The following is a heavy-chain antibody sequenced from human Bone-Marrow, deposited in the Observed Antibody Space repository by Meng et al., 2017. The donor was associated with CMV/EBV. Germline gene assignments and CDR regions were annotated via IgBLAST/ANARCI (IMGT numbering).Heavy chain of an antibody. D-gene: IGHD1-7*01. CDR3: ARVSGLELGEVWSDP. Sequence: QVQLQESGPGLVKPSQTLSLTCTVSGGSISSGDYYWSWIRQPSGKGLEWIGYIYYSGSTYYNPSLKSRVTISVDTSKNQFTLKLSSVTAADTAVYYCARVSGLELGEVWSDPWGQGTLVTVSS. V-gene: IGHV4-30-4*08. CDR2: IYYSGST. J-gene: IGHJ5*02. CDR1: GGSISSGDYY.